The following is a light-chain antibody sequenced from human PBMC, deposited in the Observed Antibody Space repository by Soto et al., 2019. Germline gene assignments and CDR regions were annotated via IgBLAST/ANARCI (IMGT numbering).Light chain of an antibody. CDR1: QSVSSSY. Sequence: EIALTQSPGPLALSPGERATLSCRASQSVSSSYLAWYQQKPGQAPRLLIYGASSRATGIPDRFSGSGSGTDFTITISRLEPEDFAVYYCQQYGSSPTLGGGTKVQIK. CDR3: QQYGSSPT. CDR2: GAS. J-gene: IGKJ4*01. V-gene: IGKV3-20*01.